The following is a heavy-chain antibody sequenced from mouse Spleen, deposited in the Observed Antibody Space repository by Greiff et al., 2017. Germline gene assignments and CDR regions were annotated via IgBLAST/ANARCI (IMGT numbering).Heavy chain of an antibody. J-gene: IGHJ2*01. D-gene: IGHD2-3*01. Sequence: QVQLQQSGAELVRPGASVTLSCKASGYTFTDYEMHWVKQTPVHGLEWIGAIDPETGGTAYNQKFKGKAILTADKSSSTAYMELRSLTSEDSAVYYCTRSLYDSENYWGQGTTLTVSS. CDR3: TRSLYDSENY. V-gene: IGHV1-15*01. CDR1: GYTFTDYE. CDR2: IDPETGGT.